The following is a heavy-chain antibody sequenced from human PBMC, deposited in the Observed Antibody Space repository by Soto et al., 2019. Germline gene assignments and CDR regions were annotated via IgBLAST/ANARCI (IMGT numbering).Heavy chain of an antibody. CDR1: GGSISSYY. CDR2: TYYSGST. D-gene: IGHD2-15*01. J-gene: IGHJ4*02. Sequence: SETLSLTCTVSGGSISSYYWSWIRQPPGKGLEWIGYTYYSGSTNYNPSLKSRVTISVDTSKNQFSLKLSSVTAADTAVYYCARRWGRSFDYWGQGTLVAVYS. V-gene: IGHV4-59*08. CDR3: ARRWGRSFDY.